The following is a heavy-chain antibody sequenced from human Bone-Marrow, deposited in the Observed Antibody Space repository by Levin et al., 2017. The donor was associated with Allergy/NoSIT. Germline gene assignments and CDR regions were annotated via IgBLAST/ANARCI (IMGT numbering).Heavy chain of an antibody. CDR2: IKSKTDGGTT. V-gene: IGHV3-15*01. J-gene: IGHJ4*02. CDR3: TTTRDYDILTGYFNY. CDR1: GFTFSNAW. Sequence: PGGSLRLSCAASGFTFSNAWMSWVRQAPGKGLEWVGRIKSKTDGGTTDYAAPVKGRFTISRDDSKNTVFLQMNSLKTEDTAVYYCTTTRDYDILTGYFNYWGQGTLVTVSS. D-gene: IGHD3-9*01.